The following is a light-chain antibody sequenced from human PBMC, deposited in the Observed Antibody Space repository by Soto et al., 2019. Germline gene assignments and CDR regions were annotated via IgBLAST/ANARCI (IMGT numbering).Light chain of an antibody. Sequence: QSVLTQPPSVSGAPGQKVIISCTGSSSNIGAGYDVHWYQQLPGTAPKLLIYSNNNRPSGVPDRLSGSKSGTSASLAITGRQVEDEADYYGQYYDSSLSAAVFCGGTKLTVL. CDR3: QYYDSSLSAAV. V-gene: IGLV1-40*01. J-gene: IGLJ2*01. CDR1: SSNIGAGYD. CDR2: SNN.